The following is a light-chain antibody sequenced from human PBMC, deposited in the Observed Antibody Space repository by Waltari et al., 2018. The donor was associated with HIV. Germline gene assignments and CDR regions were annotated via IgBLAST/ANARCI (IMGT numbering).Light chain of an antibody. Sequence: QSALTQPASVSGSPGQSITMSCTGTSSDVGRYDLVSWYQHFPGKAPKLIIFEVTQRPSGISTLFSGSKSGSTASLTISGLQAEDEADYFCCSYAGPHPLVFGGGTKLTVL. CDR3: CSYAGPHPLV. V-gene: IGLV2-23*02. CDR2: EVT. J-gene: IGLJ2*01. CDR1: SSDVGRYDL.